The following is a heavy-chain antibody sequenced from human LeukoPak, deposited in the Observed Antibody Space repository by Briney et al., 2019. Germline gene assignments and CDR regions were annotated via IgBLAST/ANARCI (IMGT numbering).Heavy chain of an antibody. CDR2: VTYDEATK. Sequence: GGSLRLSCIASGFPFTAYSMHWVRQDPGRGREWVAFVTYDEATKYYADSVKGRFIISRDNSKNTLYLQMNSLRLEDTALYYCASLGSNNDGEDYWGQGTLVTVSS. D-gene: IGHD4-17*01. CDR3: ASLGSNNDGEDY. J-gene: IGHJ4*02. V-gene: IGHV3-30*02. CDR1: GFPFTAYS.